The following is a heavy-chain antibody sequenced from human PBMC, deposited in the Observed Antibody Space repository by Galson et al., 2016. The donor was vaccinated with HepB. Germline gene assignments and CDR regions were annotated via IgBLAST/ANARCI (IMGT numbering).Heavy chain of an antibody. Sequence: SLRLSCAASGFTFSSHGMRWVRQAPGKGLEWMAFISYVGGHKYFADSVKGRFTISTDNSKNTLYLKMNSLRAEDTAVYHCATDGPSAALFGYWGQGTLVTVSS. CDR3: ATDGPSAALFGY. J-gene: IGHJ4*02. D-gene: IGHD3/OR15-3a*01. V-gene: IGHV3-30*03. CDR1: GFTFSSHG. CDR2: ISYVGGHK.